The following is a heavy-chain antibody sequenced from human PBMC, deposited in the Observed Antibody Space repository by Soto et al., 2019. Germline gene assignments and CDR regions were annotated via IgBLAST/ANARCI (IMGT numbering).Heavy chain of an antibody. J-gene: IGHJ5*02. CDR3: ARGLVVPAAPPNWFDP. CDR2: INHSGST. V-gene: IGHV4-34*01. CDR1: GGSFSGYY. D-gene: IGHD2-2*01. Sequence: QVQLQQWGAGLLKPPETLSLTCAVYGGSFSGYYWSWIRQPPGKGLEWIGEINHSGSTNYNPSLKSRVTISVDTSKNQFSLKLSSVTAADTAVYYCARGLVVPAAPPNWFDPWGQGTLVTVSS.